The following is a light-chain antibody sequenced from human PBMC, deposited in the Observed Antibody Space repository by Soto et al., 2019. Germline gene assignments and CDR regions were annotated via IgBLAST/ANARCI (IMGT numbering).Light chain of an antibody. CDR1: QSVDNNY. V-gene: IGKV3-20*01. CDR3: QQYGSSPWT. Sequence: EIVLTQSPGTLSLSPGERATLSCRASQSVDNNYLGWYQQKPGQAPRLLIWGASNRTPYTPDRISGGGSVTDFTLTISRLEPEDFAVYYCQQYGSSPWTFGQGTKVEIK. CDR2: GAS. J-gene: IGKJ1*01.